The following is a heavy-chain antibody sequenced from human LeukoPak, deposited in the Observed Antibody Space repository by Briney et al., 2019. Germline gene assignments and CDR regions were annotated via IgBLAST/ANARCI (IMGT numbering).Heavy chain of an antibody. CDR3: ARHVSTRRFLGGDDTFDI. V-gene: IGHV5-51*01. CDR2: IYPADSDT. D-gene: IGHD3-3*01. CDR1: GYSFTNNW. Sequence: GESPKISCKGSGYSFTNNWIGWVRQIPGKGLEWMGIIYPADSDTRYSPSFQGQVTISADKSVSTAYLQWSSLKASDTAMYYCARHVSTRRFLGGDDTFDIWGQGTMVTVSS. J-gene: IGHJ3*02.